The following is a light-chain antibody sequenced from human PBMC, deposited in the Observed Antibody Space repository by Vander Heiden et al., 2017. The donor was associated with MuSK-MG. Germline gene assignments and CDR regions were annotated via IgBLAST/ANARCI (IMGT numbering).Light chain of an antibody. Sequence: DIVSTQSPRTLSLSPGETDTLPCRARQCVRGNQLNWYQQRPGQAPRLLMYRASNRATGIPGRFSGSGSGTDFTLIITRLEPEDFAVYYCQQYGSQPLTFGGGTKVEIK. CDR2: RAS. V-gene: IGKV3-20*01. J-gene: IGKJ4*01. CDR3: QQYGSQPLT. CDR1: QCVRGNQ.